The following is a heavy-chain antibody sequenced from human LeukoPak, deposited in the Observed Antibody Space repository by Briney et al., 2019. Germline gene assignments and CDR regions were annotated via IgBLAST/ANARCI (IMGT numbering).Heavy chain of an antibody. V-gene: IGHV3-7*01. J-gene: IGHJ4*02. CDR3: ARDRCSSTSCFFDY. CDR2: IKQDGNEK. CDR1: GFTFSSYW. D-gene: IGHD2-2*01. Sequence: GGSLRLSCAASGFTFSSYWMGWVRQAPGKGLEWVASIKQDGNEKYYVDSVKGRFTISRDNAKNSLYLQMNSPRAEDTAVYYCARDRCSSTSCFFDYWGQGTLVTVSP.